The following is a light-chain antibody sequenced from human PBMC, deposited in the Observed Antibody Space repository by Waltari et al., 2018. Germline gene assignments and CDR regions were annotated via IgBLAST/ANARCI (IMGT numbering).Light chain of an antibody. CDR2: ETS. CDR3: QKYERLPAT. CDR1: QSISKY. Sequence: EIMLTQSPATLSLSPGERATLSCRASQSISKYLAWYQQKPGQAPRLLIYETSRRAAGIPDRFSGSGSGTDFSLTISRLEPEDFAGYYCQKYERLPATFGQGTKVEFK. J-gene: IGKJ1*01. V-gene: IGKV3-20*01.